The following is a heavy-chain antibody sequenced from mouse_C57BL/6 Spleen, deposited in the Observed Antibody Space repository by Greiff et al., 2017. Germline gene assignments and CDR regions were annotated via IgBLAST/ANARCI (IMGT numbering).Heavy chain of an antibody. D-gene: IGHD2-4*01. Sequence: QVQLKQSGAELAKPGASVKLSCKASGYTFTSYWMHWVKQRPGQGLEWIGYINPSSGYTKYNQKFKDKATLTADKSSSTAYMQLSSLTSEDSAVYYCARSVDYDYFDVWGTGTTVTVSS. CDR3: ARSVDYDYFDV. CDR1: GYTFTSYW. J-gene: IGHJ1*03. V-gene: IGHV1-7*01. CDR2: INPSSGYT.